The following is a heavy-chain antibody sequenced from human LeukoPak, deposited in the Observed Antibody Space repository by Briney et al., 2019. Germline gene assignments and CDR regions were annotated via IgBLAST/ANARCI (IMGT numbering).Heavy chain of an antibody. V-gene: IGHV3-23*01. CDR2: ISGSGGST. CDR3: ARGYYYDSSLQEFDY. Sequence: GGSLRLSCAASGFTFSSYAMSWVRQAPGKGLEWVSAISGSGGSTYYADSVKGRFTISRDNSKSTLYLQMNSLRAEDTAVYYCARGYYYDSSLQEFDYWGQGTLVTVSS. D-gene: IGHD3-22*01. J-gene: IGHJ4*02. CDR1: GFTFSSYA.